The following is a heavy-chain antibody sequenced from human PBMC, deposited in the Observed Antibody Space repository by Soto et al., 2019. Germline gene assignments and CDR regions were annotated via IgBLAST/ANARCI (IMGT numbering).Heavy chain of an antibody. CDR2: IIPILDIA. J-gene: IGHJ4*02. D-gene: IGHD5-18*01. CDR1: GSTFGSYT. CDR3: ARDGATTRGYSYGYFDY. V-gene: IGHV1-69*08. Sequence: QIQLVQSGAEVKKPGSSVKVSCKASGSTFGSYTISGVRQAPGQGLERMGRIIPILDIANYAQKFQGRVTITADKSTSTAYMELSSLRSEDTAVYYCARDGATTRGYSYGYFDYWGQGTLVTVSS.